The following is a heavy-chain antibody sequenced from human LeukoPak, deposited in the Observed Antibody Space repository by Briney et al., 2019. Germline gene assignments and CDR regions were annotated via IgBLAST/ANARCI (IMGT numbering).Heavy chain of an antibody. J-gene: IGHJ3*02. CDR2: IRYDGNNK. V-gene: IGHV3-30*02. CDR3: ARAVGDDAFDI. D-gene: IGHD1-26*01. CDR1: GFTFSSYG. Sequence: GGSLRLSCAASGFTFSSYGMHWVRQAPGKGLEWVAFIRYDGNNKYYADSVKGRFTISRDSSKNTLYLQMNSLRAEDTAVYYCARAVGDDAFDIWGQGTMVTVSS.